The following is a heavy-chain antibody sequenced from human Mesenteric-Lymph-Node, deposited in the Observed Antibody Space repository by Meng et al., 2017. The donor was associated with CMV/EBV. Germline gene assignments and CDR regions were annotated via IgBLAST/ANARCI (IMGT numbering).Heavy chain of an antibody. J-gene: IGHJ5*02. V-gene: IGHV4-59*01. CDR3: ARDGPYYYDSSGFPPAFDP. Sequence: GSLRLSCTVSGGSISSYYWSWIRQPPGKGLEWIGYIYSSGSTNYNPSLKSRVTISVDTSKNQFSLKLSSVTAADTAVYYCARDGPYYYDSSGFPPAFDPWGQGTLVTVSS. CDR1: GGSISSYY. D-gene: IGHD3-22*01. CDR2: IYSSGST.